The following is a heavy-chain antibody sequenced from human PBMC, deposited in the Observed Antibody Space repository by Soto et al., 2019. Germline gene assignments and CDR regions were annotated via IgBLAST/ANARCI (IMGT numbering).Heavy chain of an antibody. CDR1: GGSITSGNSYS. CDR3: ARAVAPYFGTWFDP. Sequence: SETLSLACAVSGGSITSGNSYSWSSIRQPPGKGLEWIGSISHTGSTSYNPSLKSRLTMSVDKSKNQFSLRLSSVTAADMAVYYCARAVAPYFGTWFDPWGQGILVTVS. J-gene: IGHJ5*02. CDR2: ISHTGST. D-gene: IGHD3-10*01. V-gene: IGHV4-30-2*01.